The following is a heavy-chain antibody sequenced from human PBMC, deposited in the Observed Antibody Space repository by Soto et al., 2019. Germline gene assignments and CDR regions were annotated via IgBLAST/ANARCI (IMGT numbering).Heavy chain of an antibody. J-gene: IGHJ6*03. CDR3: ARDGHDYDFWSGYSTDYYYMDA. CDR1: GFTFSSYW. CDR2: IKQEGGEK. Sequence: EVQLVESGGGLVQPGGSLRLSCAASGFTFSSYWMSWVRQAPGKGLEWVANIKQEGGEKYNVDSVKGRFTISRDNAKNSLYLQMNSLRAEDSAVYYCARDGHDYDFWSGYSTDYYYMDAWGKGTTVTVSS. V-gene: IGHV3-7*01. D-gene: IGHD3-3*01.